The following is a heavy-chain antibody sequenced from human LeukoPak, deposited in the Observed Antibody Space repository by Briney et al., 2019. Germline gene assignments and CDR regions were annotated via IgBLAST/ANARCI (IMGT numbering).Heavy chain of an antibody. CDR2: INPNSGGT. CDR3: ARDRCSSTSCMYYYYYYMDV. CDR1: GYTFTGYY. J-gene: IGHJ6*03. V-gene: IGHV1-2*02. D-gene: IGHD2-2*01. Sequence: ASMKVSCKASGYTFTGYYMHWVRQAPGQGLEWMGWINPNSGGTNYAQKFQGRVTMTRDTSISTAYMELSRLRSDDTAVYYCARDRCSSTSCMYYYYYYMDVWGKGTTVTVSS.